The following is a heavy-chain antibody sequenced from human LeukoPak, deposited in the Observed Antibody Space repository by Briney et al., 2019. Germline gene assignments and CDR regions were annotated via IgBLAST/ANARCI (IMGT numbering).Heavy chain of an antibody. CDR2: ISSSSSYI. CDR1: GFTFSSYS. Sequence: PGGSLRLSCAASGFTFSSYSMNWVRQAPGKGLEWVSSISSSSSYIYYADSVKGRFTISRDNAKNSLYLQMNSLRDEGTAVYYCVRLVGSRSCSGGTCYSDYWGQGTLVTVSS. J-gene: IGHJ4*02. CDR3: VRLVGSRSCSGGTCYSDY. D-gene: IGHD2-15*01. V-gene: IGHV3-21*01.